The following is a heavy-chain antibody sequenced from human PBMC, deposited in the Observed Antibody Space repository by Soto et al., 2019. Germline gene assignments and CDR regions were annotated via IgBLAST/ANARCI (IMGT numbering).Heavy chain of an antibody. CDR1: GDSISTNGVA. CDR3: VRGSVSAFDY. V-gene: IGHV6-1*01. J-gene: IGHJ4*02. Sequence: QVQLQQSGPGLVKPSQTLSLTCAISGDSISTNGVAWNWIRQSPSRGLEWLGRTYYRSKWYKDYAGSVISRITIDPDTSKNQFSLQLNSVTPEDTAIYYCVRGSVSAFDYWAQGTLVTVSS. CDR2: TYYRSKWYK. D-gene: IGHD1-26*01.